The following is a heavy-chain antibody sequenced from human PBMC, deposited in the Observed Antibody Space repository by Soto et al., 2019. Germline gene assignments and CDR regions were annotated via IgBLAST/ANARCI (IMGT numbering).Heavy chain of an antibody. V-gene: IGHV4-39*01. CDR1: GGSISSSSYY. Sequence: PEETLSLTCTVSGGSISSSSYYWGWIRQPPGKGPEWIGSIYYSGSTYYNPSLKSRVTISVDTSKNQFSLKLSSVTAADTAVYYCARGDYGDSAFDIWGQGTMVTVSS. CDR3: ARGDYGDSAFDI. J-gene: IGHJ3*02. CDR2: IYYSGST. D-gene: IGHD4-17*01.